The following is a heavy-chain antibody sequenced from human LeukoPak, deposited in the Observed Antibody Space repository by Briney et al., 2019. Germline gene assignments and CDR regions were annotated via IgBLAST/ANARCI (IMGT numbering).Heavy chain of an antibody. D-gene: IGHD2-2*02. CDR1: GYTFSNYG. CDR3: ARGYCSSTSCYTFDY. J-gene: IGHJ4*02. Sequence: ASVKVSCKASGYTFSNYGISWVRQAPGQGLEWMGWISAYNGYTNYAQKLQGRVTMTTDTSTSTAYMELRSLRSEDTAVYYCARGYCSSTSCYTFDYWGQGTLVTVSS. V-gene: IGHV1-18*01. CDR2: ISAYNGYT.